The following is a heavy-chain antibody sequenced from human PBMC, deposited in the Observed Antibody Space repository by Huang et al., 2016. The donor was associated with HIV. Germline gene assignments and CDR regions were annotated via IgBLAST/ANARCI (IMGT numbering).Heavy chain of an antibody. CDR2: FFYGGRT. CDR1: YDHC. V-gene: IGHV4-39*07. D-gene: IGHD1-26*01. Sequence: QLRLQESGPGLVQPSETLSLITYDHCWGWFRQSPGKGRAWIGSFFYGGRTYYNPSFSSRVTISSDTSKNQVSLKLTSVTAADTATYYCAKRGSGGGSFHGFNDWGQGIMVAVSP. CDR3: AKRGSGGGSFHGFND. J-gene: IGHJ4*02.